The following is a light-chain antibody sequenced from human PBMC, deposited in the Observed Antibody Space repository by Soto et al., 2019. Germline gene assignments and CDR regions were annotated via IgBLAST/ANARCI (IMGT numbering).Light chain of an antibody. CDR2: RDN. J-gene: IGLJ2*01. V-gene: IGLV1-40*01. CDR3: ATWDDSLSGVV. CDR1: SSNIGAGYD. Sequence: QSVLTQPPSVSGAPGQRVTISCTGSSSNIGAGYDVHWYQQLPGTAPKLLVYRDNHRPSGVPDRFSGSKSGTSASLAISGLRSEDEADYYCATWDDSLSGVVFGGGTKVTVL.